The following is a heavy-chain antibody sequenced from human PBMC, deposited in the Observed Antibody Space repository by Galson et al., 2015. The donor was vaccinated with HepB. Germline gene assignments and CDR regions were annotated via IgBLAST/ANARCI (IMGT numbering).Heavy chain of an antibody. CDR2: ITTNTGKP. Sequence: SCKASGYTFTKYAVAWVRQAPGQGLEWMGWITTNTGKPAYAQAFTGRFVFSLDTSVSTTYLQITSLKAGDTALYYCARFNWNDAFDIWGQGTMVTVSS. CDR3: ARFNWNDAFDI. V-gene: IGHV7-4-1*02. D-gene: IGHD1-20*01. CDR1: GYTFTKYA. J-gene: IGHJ3*02.